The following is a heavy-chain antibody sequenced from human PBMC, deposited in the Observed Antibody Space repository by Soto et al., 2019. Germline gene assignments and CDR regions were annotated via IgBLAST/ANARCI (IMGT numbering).Heavy chain of an antibody. Sequence: ASVKVSCKASGGTFSSYAISWVRQAPGQGLEWMGGIIPIFGTANYAQKFQGRVTITADESTSTAYMELSSLRSEDMAVYYCARYVAAVDYGDYVDYYYGMDVWGQGTTVTVS. J-gene: IGHJ6*02. V-gene: IGHV1-69*13. CDR3: ARYVAAVDYGDYVDYYYGMDV. CDR2: IIPIFGTA. CDR1: GGTFSSYA. D-gene: IGHD4-17*01.